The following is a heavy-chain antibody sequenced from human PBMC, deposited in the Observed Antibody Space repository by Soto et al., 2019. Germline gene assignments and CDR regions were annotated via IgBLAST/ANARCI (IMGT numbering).Heavy chain of an antibody. V-gene: IGHV5-10-1*01. CDR1: GYSFAGYW. CDR3: ARHIYDCDTGPYFQYCFDS. D-gene: IGHD3-22*01. J-gene: IGHJ4*02. CDR2: IDPSDSQT. Sequence: GESLKISCKGSGYSFAGYWITWVRQKPGKGVEWMGRIDPSDSQTYYSPSFRGHVTIAVTKSITTVFLQWRSLRASDTAMYYCARHIYDCDTGPYFQYCFDSWGQGTPVTVSS.